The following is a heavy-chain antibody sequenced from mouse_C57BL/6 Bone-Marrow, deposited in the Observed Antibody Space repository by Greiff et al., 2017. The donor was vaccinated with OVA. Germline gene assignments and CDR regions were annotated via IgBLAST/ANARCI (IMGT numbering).Heavy chain of an antibody. Sequence: QVQLQQPGAELVKPGASVKLSCKASGYTFTSYWMHWVKQRPGQGLEWIGMVHPNSGSTNYNEKFKSKATLTVDKSSSTAYMQLSSLTSEDSAVYYCVYSNYDYYAMDYWGQGTSVTVSS. CDR3: VYSNYDYYAMDY. CDR1: GYTFTSYW. CDR2: VHPNSGST. V-gene: IGHV1-64*01. J-gene: IGHJ4*01. D-gene: IGHD2-5*01.